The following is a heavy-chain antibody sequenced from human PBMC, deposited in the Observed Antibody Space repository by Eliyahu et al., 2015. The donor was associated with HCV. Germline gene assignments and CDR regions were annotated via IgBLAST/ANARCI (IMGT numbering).Heavy chain of an antibody. CDR1: GYSFTTYW. V-gene: IGHV5-51*01. Sequence: EVQLVQSGAGVKKPGESLKISCKGSGYSFTTYWIGWVRQVPGKGLEWVGIIYPGDSXTRVSPSFQGQVTISADKSISTAYLQWSSLKASDTAMYYCARGDCSSTSCHFDYWGQGTLVTVSS. D-gene: IGHD2-2*01. CDR2: IYPGDSXT. J-gene: IGHJ4*02. CDR3: ARGDCSSTSCHFDY.